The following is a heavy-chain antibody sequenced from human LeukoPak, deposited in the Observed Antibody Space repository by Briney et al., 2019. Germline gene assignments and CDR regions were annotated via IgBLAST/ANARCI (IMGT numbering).Heavy chain of an antibody. J-gene: IGHJ3*02. Sequence: ASVKVSCKASGGTFNNFAICWVRQAPGQGLEWMGGIFPVFGTPTYAQKFQGRVTITADESTRTAHMELSSLRSDDTAVYYCARGPHTSSWYKHAFDIWAQGTMVTASS. V-gene: IGHV1-69*13. CDR1: GGTFNNFA. D-gene: IGHD6-13*01. CDR2: IFPVFGTP. CDR3: ARGPHTSSWYKHAFDI.